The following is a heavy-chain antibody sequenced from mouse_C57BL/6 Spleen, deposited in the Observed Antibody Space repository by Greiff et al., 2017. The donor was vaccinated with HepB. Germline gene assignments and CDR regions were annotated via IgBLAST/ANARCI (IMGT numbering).Heavy chain of an antibody. CDR2: IYPGAGDT. CDR1: GYAFSSYW. CDR3: ARSGLGGWYFDV. D-gene: IGHD3-3*01. V-gene: IGHV1-80*01. Sequence: QVQLQQPGTELVQPGASVKLSCKASGYAFSSYWMNWVKQRPGKGLEWIGQIYPGAGDTNYNGKFKGKGTLTADKSSSTAYMQLSSLTSEDSAVYYCARSGLGGWYFDVWGTGTTVTVSS. J-gene: IGHJ1*03.